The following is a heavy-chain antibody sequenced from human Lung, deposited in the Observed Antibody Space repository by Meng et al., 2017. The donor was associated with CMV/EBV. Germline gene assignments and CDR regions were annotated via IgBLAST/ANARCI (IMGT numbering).Heavy chain of an antibody. Sequence: GGSLRLXXAASGFTLSNYAMSWVRQAPGKGLEWVSVIYSGDSSTHYADSVKGRFTISRDNSKNTLYLQMNSLRAEDTAVYYCAKDHMLSYFDYWGQGTLVXVSS. CDR3: AKDHMLSYFDY. D-gene: IGHD2-8*01. V-gene: IGHV3-23*03. CDR1: GFTLSNYA. CDR2: IYSGDSST. J-gene: IGHJ4*02.